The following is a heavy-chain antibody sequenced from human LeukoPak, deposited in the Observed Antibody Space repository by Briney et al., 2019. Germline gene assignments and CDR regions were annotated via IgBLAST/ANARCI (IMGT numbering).Heavy chain of an antibody. CDR3: ARLIAAAATGFDY. J-gene: IGHJ4*02. CDR1: GFTFSSYA. CDR2: ISGSGDST. V-gene: IGHV3-23*01. D-gene: IGHD6-13*01. Sequence: PGGSLRLSCAASGFTFSSYAMSWVRQAPGKGLEWVSAISGSGDSTYYADSVKGRFTISRDNSKNTLYLQVNSLRAEDTAVYYCARLIAAAATGFDYWGQGTLVTVSS.